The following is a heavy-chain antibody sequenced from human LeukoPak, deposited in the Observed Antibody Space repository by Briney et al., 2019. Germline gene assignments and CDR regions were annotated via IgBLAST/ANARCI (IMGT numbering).Heavy chain of an antibody. CDR2: INPSGGST. CDR1: GGTFSSYA. J-gene: IGHJ6*03. D-gene: IGHD6-19*01. V-gene: IGHV1-46*01. CDR3: ARDASGIAVSGMDYYYYYMDV. Sequence: ASVKVSCKASGGTFSSYAISWVRQAPGQGLEWMGIINPSGGSTSYAQKFQGRVTMTRDTSTSTVYMELSSLRSEDTAVYYCARDASGIAVSGMDYYYYYMDVWGKGTTVTVSS.